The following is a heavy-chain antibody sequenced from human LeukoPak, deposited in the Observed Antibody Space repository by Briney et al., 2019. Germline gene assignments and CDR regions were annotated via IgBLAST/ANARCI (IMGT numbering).Heavy chain of an antibody. J-gene: IGHJ5*02. V-gene: IGHV1-69*04. CDR2: IIPILGIA. CDR1: GGTFSSYA. Sequence: ASVKVSCKASGGTFSSYAISWVRQAPGQGLEWMGRIIPILGIANYAQKFQGRATITADKSTSTAYMELSSLRSEDTAVYYCARDPSYGYFSRWFDPWGQGTLVTVSS. D-gene: IGHD5-18*01. CDR3: ARDPSYGYFSRWFDP.